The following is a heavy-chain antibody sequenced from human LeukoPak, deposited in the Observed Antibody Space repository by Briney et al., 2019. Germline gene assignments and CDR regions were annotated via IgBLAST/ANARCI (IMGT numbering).Heavy chain of an antibody. Sequence: SETLSLTCTVSGGSIRRSSYYWGWTRQPPGKGLEWIGSIYYTGSTYYNPALKSRVTMSIDTSKNQFSLKLSSVTAADTAVYFCARQVVAVAGTGYFDYWGQGTLVTVSS. CDR3: ARQVVAVAGTGYFDY. V-gene: IGHV4-39*01. D-gene: IGHD6-19*01. CDR2: IYYTGST. CDR1: GGSIRRSSYY. J-gene: IGHJ4*02.